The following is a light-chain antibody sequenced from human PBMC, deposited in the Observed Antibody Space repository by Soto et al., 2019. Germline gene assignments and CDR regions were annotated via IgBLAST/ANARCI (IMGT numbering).Light chain of an antibody. CDR3: QQRSNWPPVIT. V-gene: IGKV3-11*01. CDR1: QSFSSY. CDR2: DAS. J-gene: IGKJ5*01. Sequence: EIVLTQSPATLSLSPVERATLSCRANQSFSSYLAWYQQKPGQAPRLLIYDASKRATGIPARFSGRGSGTDFTLTISSLEPEDFAVYYCQQRSNWPPVITFGQGTRLEIK.